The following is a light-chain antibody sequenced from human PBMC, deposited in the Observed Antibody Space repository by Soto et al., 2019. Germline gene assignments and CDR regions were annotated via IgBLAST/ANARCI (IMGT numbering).Light chain of an antibody. Sequence: DIVMTQSPDSLAVSLGERAAINCKSSQTLLFTSTNKNSLAWYQQKPGQPPKLLIYWASTRESGAPDRFSGSGSGRNFTLTISSLQAEDVAVYYCQQYHTTPNTFGQGTKLEIK. CDR2: WAS. V-gene: IGKV4-1*01. CDR3: QQYHTTPNT. J-gene: IGKJ2*01. CDR1: QTLLFTSTNKNS.